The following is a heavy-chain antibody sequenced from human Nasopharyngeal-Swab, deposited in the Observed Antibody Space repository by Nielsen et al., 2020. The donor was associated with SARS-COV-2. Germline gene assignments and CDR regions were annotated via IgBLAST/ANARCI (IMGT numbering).Heavy chain of an antibody. J-gene: IGHJ4*01. D-gene: IGHD4-17*01. CDR3: ASRDYATLFDY. V-gene: IGHV4-59*08. CDR2: IYYTGST. CDR1: DCSIRKDY. Sequence: ETLSRACPGADCSIRKDYWSWIRQPPGEGLEWIGCIYYTGSTDYNPYLTSRVTISVDTSRNQFSLKLSPVTATDTAISYCASRDYATLFDYWGRGTLITVSS.